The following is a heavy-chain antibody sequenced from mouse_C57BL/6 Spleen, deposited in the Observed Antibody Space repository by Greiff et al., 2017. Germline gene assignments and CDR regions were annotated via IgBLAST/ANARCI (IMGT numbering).Heavy chain of an antibody. D-gene: IGHD1-1*01. J-gene: IGHJ1*03. CDR2: IHPNSGST. V-gene: IGHV1-64*01. CDR1: GYTFTSYW. Sequence: QVQLQQPGAELVKPGASVKLSCKASGYTFTSYWMHWVKQRPGQGLEWIGMIHPNSGSTNYNEKFKSKATLTVDKSSSTAYMQLSSQTSEDSAVYYCARSEVGYFDVWGTGTTVTVSS. CDR3: ARSEVGYFDV.